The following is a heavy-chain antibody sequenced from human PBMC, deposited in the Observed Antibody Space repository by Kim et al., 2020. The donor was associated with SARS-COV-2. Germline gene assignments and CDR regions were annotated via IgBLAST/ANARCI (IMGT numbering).Heavy chain of an antibody. CDR3: ARHISGGSTSYYYYYGMDV. CDR1: GYSFTSYW. CDR2: IYPGDSDT. D-gene: IGHD2-15*01. V-gene: IGHV5-51*01. J-gene: IGHJ6*02. Sequence: GESLKISCKGSGYSFTSYWIGWVRQMPGKGLEWMGIIYPGDSDTRYSPSFQGQVTISADKSISTAYLQWSSLKASDTAMYYCARHISGGSTSYYYYYGMDVWGQGTTVTVSS.